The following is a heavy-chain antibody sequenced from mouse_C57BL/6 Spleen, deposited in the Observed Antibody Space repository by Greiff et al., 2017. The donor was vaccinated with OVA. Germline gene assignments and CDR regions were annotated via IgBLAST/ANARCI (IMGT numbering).Heavy chain of an antibody. D-gene: IGHD1-1*01. V-gene: IGHV1-52*01. CDR3: ARGGSSNYYAMDY. CDR2: IDPSDSET. J-gene: IGHJ4*01. CDR1: GYTFTSYW. Sequence: QVQLQQPGAELVRPGSSVKLSCKASGYTFTSYWMHWVKQRPIQGLEWIGNIDPSDSETHYNQKFKDKATLTVDKSSSTAYMQLSSLTSEDSAVYYCARGGSSNYYAMDYWDQGTSVTVSS.